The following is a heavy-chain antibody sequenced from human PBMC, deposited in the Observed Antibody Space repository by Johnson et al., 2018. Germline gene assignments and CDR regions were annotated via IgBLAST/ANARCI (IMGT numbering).Heavy chain of an antibody. J-gene: IGHJ6*02. V-gene: IGHV3-9*01. CDR3: SRRASGMDV. Sequence: EVQLVESGGGLVQXGRSLRLSCAASGFTFDDYAMHWVRQAPGKGLEWVSGISWHSGSIGYADSVKGRFPIPRSNAKNSLYLQMNSLRAEDTALYYCSRRASGMDVWGQGTTVTVSS. CDR1: GFTFDDYA. CDR2: ISWHSGSI.